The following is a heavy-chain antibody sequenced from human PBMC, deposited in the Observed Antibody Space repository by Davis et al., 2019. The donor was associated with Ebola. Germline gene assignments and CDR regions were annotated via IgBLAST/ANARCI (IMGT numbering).Heavy chain of an antibody. CDR1: GGSISSGSYY. CDR2: IYTSGST. V-gene: IGHV4-61*09. Sequence: PSETLSLTCTVSGGSISSGSYYWSWIRQPAGKGLEWIGHIYTSGSTNYNPSLKSRVTISVDTSKNQFSLKLSSVTAADTAVYYCARGVVATNYRANWFDPWGQGRLVTVSS. D-gene: IGHD2-15*01. J-gene: IGHJ5*02. CDR3: ARGVVATNYRANWFDP.